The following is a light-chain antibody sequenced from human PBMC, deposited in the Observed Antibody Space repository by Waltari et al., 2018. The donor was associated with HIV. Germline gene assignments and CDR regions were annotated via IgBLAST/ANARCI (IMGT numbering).Light chain of an antibody. CDR1: TGDFGAYNY. CDR2: NVN. V-gene: IGLV2-14*03. J-gene: IGLJ2*01. CDR3: SSYTSSDTQI. Sequence: QSALTQPASVSGSPGQSISISCIGSTGDFGAYNYVSWYQQHPGKAPRLIIYNVNYRPSGVSHRFSGSKSGNTASLTISGLQAEDEAVYHCSSYTSSDTQIFGGGTKVTVL.